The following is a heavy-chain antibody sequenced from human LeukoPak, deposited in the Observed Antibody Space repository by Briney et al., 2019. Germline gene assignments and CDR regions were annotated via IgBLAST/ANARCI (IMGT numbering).Heavy chain of an antibody. J-gene: IGHJ5*02. Sequence: ASVKVSCKVTGYTLTELSMHWVRQAPGKGLEWMGGFDPEDGETIYAQKFQGRVTMTEDTSTDTAYMELSSLRSEDTAVYYCAILVWSYNWFDPWGQGTLVTVSS. D-gene: IGHD2-8*01. CDR1: GYTLTELS. CDR3: AILVWSYNWFDP. CDR2: FDPEDGET. V-gene: IGHV1-24*01.